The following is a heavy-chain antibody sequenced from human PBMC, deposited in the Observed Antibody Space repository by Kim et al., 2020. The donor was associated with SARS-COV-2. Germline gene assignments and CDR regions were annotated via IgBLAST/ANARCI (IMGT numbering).Heavy chain of an antibody. Sequence: SVKVSCKASGGTFSSYAISWVRQAPGQGLEWMGGIIPIFGTANYAQKFQGRVTITADESTSTAYRELSSLRSEGTAVYYCARGNGRVAVAGAPLGYWGQGTLVTVSS. D-gene: IGHD6-19*01. CDR2: IIPIFGTA. V-gene: IGHV1-69*13. J-gene: IGHJ4*02. CDR1: GGTFSSYA. CDR3: ARGNGRVAVAGAPLGY.